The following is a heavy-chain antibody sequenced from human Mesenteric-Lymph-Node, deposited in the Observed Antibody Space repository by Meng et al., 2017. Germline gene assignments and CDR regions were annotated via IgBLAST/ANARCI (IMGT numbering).Heavy chain of an antibody. CDR3: AKKVAGIPGFDS. J-gene: IGHJ4*02. V-gene: IGHV3-23*01. Sequence: GESLKISCTASGFTSSDFAMSWVRLPPGRGLEWVSVISGRDDSTYYAASVRGRFTISRDNSKNTLYLQMNSLRAEDTAIYYCAKKVAGIPGFDSWGQGTLVTVSS. CDR2: ISGRDDST. D-gene: IGHD6-19*01. CDR1: GFTSSDFA.